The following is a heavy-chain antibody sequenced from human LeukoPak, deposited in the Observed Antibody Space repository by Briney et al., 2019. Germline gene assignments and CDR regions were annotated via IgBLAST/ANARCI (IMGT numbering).Heavy chain of an antibody. J-gene: IGHJ4*02. D-gene: IGHD5-18*01. CDR1: GGTFSSYA. CDR3: AFSGYSYGCSFDY. V-gene: IGHV1-24*01. Sequence: GASLKVSCKASGGTFSSYAISWVRQTPGKTLEWMEGFDPEDGETSYAEKFQGRVTMTEDTSTDTAYMELSRLRSEDTAVYYCAFSGYSYGCSFDYGGQETLVTVSS. CDR2: FDPEDGET.